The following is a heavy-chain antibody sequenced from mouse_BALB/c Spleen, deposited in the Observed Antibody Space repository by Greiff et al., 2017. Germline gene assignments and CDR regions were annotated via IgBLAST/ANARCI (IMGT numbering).Heavy chain of an antibody. Sequence: VQLQESGPQLVRPGASVKISCQASGYSFTSYWLHWVKQRPGQGLEWIGMIDPSDSETRLNQKFKDKATLTVDKSSSPAYMQLSSPTSEDSAVDYCARSYYRSLYYFDYWGQGTTLTVSS. D-gene: IGHD2-14*01. CDR1: GYSFTSYW. J-gene: IGHJ2*01. CDR2: IDPSDSET. CDR3: ARSYYRSLYYFDY. V-gene: IGHV1S126*01.